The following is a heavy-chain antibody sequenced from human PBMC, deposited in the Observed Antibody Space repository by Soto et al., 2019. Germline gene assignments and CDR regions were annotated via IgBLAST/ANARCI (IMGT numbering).Heavy chain of an antibody. CDR2: IWYDGSNK. J-gene: IGHJ4*02. D-gene: IGHD6-19*01. Sequence: QVQLVESGGGVVQPGRSLRLSCAASGFTFSSYGMHWVRQAPGKGLEWVAVIWYDGSNKYYADSVKGRFTISRDNSKNTLDLQMNSLRAEDTAVYYCARGSSGPPPLWVYWGQGTLVTVSS. V-gene: IGHV3-33*01. CDR1: GFTFSSYG. CDR3: ARGSSGPPPLWVY.